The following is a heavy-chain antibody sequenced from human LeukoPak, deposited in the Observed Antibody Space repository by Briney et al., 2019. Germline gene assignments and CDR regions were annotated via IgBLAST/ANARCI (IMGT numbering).Heavy chain of an antibody. CDR1: GYTFTSYD. Sequence: GASVKVSCKASGYTFTSYDISGVRQAPGQGLDYMGWISANNGDTEYAQNLQGRVTMTTDTSTSTAYMEVRSLRSDDTAVYYCARKPTGRAFDIWGQGTMVTVSS. CDR3: ARKPTGRAFDI. J-gene: IGHJ3*02. CDR2: ISANNGDT. D-gene: IGHD4-17*01. V-gene: IGHV1-18*04.